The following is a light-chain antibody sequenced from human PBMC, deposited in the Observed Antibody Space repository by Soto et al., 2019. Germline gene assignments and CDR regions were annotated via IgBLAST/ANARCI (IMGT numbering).Light chain of an antibody. V-gene: IGKV3-11*01. CDR3: QQLNSYPIT. CDR1: QSVSRY. CDR2: DAS. J-gene: IGKJ5*01. Sequence: EIVLTQSPATLSLSPGERATLSCRASQSVSRYLAWYQQKPGQAPRLLIYDASNRATGTPARFSGSGSGTDFTLTIGSLQPEDFATYFCQQLNSYPITFGQGTRLE.